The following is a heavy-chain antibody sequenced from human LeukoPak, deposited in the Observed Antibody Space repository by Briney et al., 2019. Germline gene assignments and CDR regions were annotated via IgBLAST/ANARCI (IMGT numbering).Heavy chain of an antibody. V-gene: IGHV1-18*01. Sequence: ASVKVSCKASGYTFTSYGISWVRQAPGRGLEWMGWISVYNGNTNYAQKLQGRVTMTTDTSTSTAYMEVRSLRSDDTAVYYCARVREPYGSGTYFDYWGQGTLVTVSS. CDR2: ISVYNGNT. D-gene: IGHD1-26*01. CDR3: ARVREPYGSGTYFDY. CDR1: GYTFTSYG. J-gene: IGHJ4*02.